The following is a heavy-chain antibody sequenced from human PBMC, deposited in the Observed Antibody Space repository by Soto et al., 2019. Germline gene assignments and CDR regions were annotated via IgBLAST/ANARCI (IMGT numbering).Heavy chain of an antibody. V-gene: IGHV3-53*01. CDR3: ARVGGIRAFDY. J-gene: IGHJ4*02. CDR2: IYSGGRT. Sequence: GGSLKLSCAASGVSVIINYMIWVREAPGKGLEWVSVIYSGGRTYYADSVKGRFTISRDNSKNTLYLQMNSLRAEDTAVYYCARVGGIRAFDYWGPGTLVPVSS. D-gene: IGHD3-10*01. CDR1: GVSVIINY.